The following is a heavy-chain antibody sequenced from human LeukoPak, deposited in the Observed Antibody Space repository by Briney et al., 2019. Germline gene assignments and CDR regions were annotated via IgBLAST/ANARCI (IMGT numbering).Heavy chain of an antibody. CDR2: IYSGGST. D-gene: IGHD2-2*01. CDR3: SSTSCPMCGMDV. CDR1: GFTVSSSC. V-gene: IGHV3-66*02. Sequence: GGSLRLSCAASGFTVSSSCMSWVRQAPGKGLEWVSVIYSGGSTYYADSVKGRFTISRDNSKNTLYLQMNSLRAEDTAVYYCSSTSCPMCGMDVWGQGTTVTVSS. J-gene: IGHJ6*02.